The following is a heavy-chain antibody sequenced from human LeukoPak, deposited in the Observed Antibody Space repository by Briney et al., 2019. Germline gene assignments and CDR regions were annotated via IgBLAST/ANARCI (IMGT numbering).Heavy chain of an antibody. Sequence: SVKVSCKASGGTFSSYAISWVRQAPGQGLEWMGRIIPIFGIANYARKFQGRVTITADKSTSTAYMELSSLRSEDTPVYYCARAMDKAMVNGGDYWGQGTLVTVSS. D-gene: IGHD5-18*01. CDR1: GGTFSSYA. CDR3: ARAMDKAMVNGGDY. CDR2: IIPIFGIA. V-gene: IGHV1-69*04. J-gene: IGHJ4*02.